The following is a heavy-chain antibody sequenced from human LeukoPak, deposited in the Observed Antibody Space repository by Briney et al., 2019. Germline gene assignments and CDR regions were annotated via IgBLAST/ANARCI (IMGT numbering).Heavy chain of an antibody. D-gene: IGHD3-10*01. Sequence: TGGSLRLSCAASGLTFNSYAMSWVRQAPGKVLEWVSAVTGSGGDTYHADSVKGRFTISRDNSKNTLYLQMNSLRAEDTAVYYCAKGSRDSRPYYFDFWGQGTLVTVSS. V-gene: IGHV3-23*01. CDR2: VTGSGGDT. CDR3: AKGSRDSRPYYFDF. J-gene: IGHJ4*02. CDR1: GLTFNSYA.